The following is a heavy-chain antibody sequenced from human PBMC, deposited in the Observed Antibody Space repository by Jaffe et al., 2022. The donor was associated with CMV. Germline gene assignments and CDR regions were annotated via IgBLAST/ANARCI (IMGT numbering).Heavy chain of an antibody. D-gene: IGHD3-3*01. CDR2: ISGSGGST. CDR1: GFTFSSYA. Sequence: EVQLVESGGGLVQPGGSLRLSCAASGFTFSSYAMSWVRQAPGKGLEWVSAISGSGGSTYYADSVKGRFTISRDNSKNTLYLQMNSLRAEDTAVYYCAKSKGGSYDFWSGYYPGPGYSYWGQGTLVTVSS. CDR3: AKSKGGSYDFWSGYYPGPGYSY. V-gene: IGHV3-23*04. J-gene: IGHJ4*02.